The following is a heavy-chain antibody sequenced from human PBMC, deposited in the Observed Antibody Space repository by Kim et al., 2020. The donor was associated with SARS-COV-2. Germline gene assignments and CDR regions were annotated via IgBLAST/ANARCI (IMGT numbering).Heavy chain of an antibody. CDR3: ATGIVVVTAIPDHFDY. V-gene: IGHV4-39*01. J-gene: IGHJ4*02. CDR2: IYYSGST. CDR1: GGSISSSSYY. D-gene: IGHD2-21*02. Sequence: SETLSLTCTVSGGSISSSSYYWGWIRQPPGKGLEWIGSIYYSGSTYYNPSLKSRVTISVDTSKNQFSLKLSSVTAADTAVYYCATGIVVVTAIPDHFDYWGQGTLVTVSS.